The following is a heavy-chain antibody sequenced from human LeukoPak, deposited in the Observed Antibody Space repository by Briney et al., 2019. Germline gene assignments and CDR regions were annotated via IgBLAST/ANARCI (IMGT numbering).Heavy chain of an antibody. CDR3: ARAGWIITSGIDY. V-gene: IGHV4-38-2*01. Sequence: SETLSLTCGVSGYSIRIGYYWAWIRQPPGKGLEWIGTIYHTGSTYYTPSLGSRVTISVDTSKNEFPLNLNSVTAADTDVYYCARAGWIITSGIDYWGQGALVTVSS. CDR2: IYHTGST. J-gene: IGHJ4*02. D-gene: IGHD3-10*01. CDR1: GYSIRIGYY.